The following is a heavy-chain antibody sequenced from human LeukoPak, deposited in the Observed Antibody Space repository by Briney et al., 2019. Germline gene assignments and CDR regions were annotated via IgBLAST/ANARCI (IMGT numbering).Heavy chain of an antibody. CDR3: ARDRWLVRDAFDI. CDR1: GYTFTGYY. J-gene: IGHJ3*02. D-gene: IGHD6-19*01. CDR2: INPNSGAT. Sequence: ASVKVSCKASGYTFTGYYMHWVRQTPGQGLEWVGWINPNSGATNYAQKFQGRVTMTRDTSINTADMELSRLTSDDTAVYYCARDRWLVRDAFDIWGQGTMVTVSS. V-gene: IGHV1-2*02.